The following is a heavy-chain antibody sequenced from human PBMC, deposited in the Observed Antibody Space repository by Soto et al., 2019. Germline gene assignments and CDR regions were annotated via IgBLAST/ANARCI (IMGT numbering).Heavy chain of an antibody. CDR2: INSDGSST. D-gene: IGHD3-22*01. CDR1: GFTFSSYW. J-gene: IGHJ4*02. CDR3: ASSGYSSHFDY. V-gene: IGHV3-74*01. Sequence: PGGSLRLSCAASGFTFSSYWMHWVRQAPGKGLVWVSRINSDGSSTSYADSVKGRFTISRDNAKNTLYLQMNSLRAEDTAVYYCASSGYSSHFDYWCQGIHVTVSS.